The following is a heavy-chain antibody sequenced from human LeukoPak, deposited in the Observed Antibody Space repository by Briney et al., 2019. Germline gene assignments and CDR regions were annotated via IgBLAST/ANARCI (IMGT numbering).Heavy chain of an antibody. CDR1: GFTFSSYG. CDR3: ARGGVDTAMVTLLDGGAARFDY. Sequence: GGSLRLSCAASGFTFSSYGMHWVRQAPGKGLEWVAVISYDGSNKYYADSVKGRFTISRDNSKNTLYLQMNSLRAEDTAVYYCARGGVDTAMVTLLDGGAARFDYWGQGTLVTVFS. V-gene: IGHV3-30*03. CDR2: ISYDGSNK. J-gene: IGHJ4*02. D-gene: IGHD5-18*01.